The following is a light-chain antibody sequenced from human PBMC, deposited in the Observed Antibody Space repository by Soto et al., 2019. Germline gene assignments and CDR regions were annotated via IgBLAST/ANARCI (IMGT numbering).Light chain of an antibody. CDR3: LQDYNYPRT. Sequence: AIQMTQSPSSLSAFVGDAVTITCQASQDIRSDLAWYQQKPGKAPKLLMYGASALQSGVPSRFSGSGSGTDFTLTISSLQPEDFATYYCLQDYNYPRTFGQGTKVEIK. V-gene: IGKV1-6*02. J-gene: IGKJ1*01. CDR1: QDIRSD. CDR2: GAS.